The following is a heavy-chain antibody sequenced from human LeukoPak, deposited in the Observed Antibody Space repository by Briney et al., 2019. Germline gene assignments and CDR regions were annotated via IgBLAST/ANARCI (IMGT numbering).Heavy chain of an antibody. CDR3: ARSPISGYWYFDL. CDR2: IKQDGSEK. CDR1: GFTFSSYS. V-gene: IGHV3-7*01. J-gene: IGHJ2*01. Sequence: QTGGSLRLSCAASGFTFSSYSMNWVRQAPGKGLEWVANIKQDGSEKYYVDSVKGRFTISRDNAKNSLYLQMDSLRAEDTAVYYCARSPISGYWYFDLWGRGTLVTVSS. D-gene: IGHD3-10*01.